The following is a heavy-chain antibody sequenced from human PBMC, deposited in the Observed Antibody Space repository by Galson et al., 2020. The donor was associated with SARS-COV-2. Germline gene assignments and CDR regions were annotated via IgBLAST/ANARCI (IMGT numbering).Heavy chain of an antibody. Sequence: SVNVSCKASGGTFSSYTISWVRQAPGQGLEWMGRIIPILGIANYAQKFQGRVTITADKSTSTAYMELSSLRSEDTAVYYCARGILFSSGDYYYGMDVWGQGTTVTVSS. CDR1: GGTFSSYT. V-gene: IGHV1-69*02. CDR2: IIPILGIA. J-gene: IGHJ6*02. CDR3: ARGILFSSGDYYYGMDV. D-gene: IGHD2-15*01.